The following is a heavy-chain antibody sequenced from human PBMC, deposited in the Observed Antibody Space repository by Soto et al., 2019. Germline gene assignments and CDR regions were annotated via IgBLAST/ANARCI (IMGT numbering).Heavy chain of an antibody. CDR1: GYTFTSYG. D-gene: IGHD5-18*01. CDR3: ARNARKQLWVEGLSAMDV. V-gene: IGHV1-18*01. CDR2: RRGDNGQT. J-gene: IGHJ6*02. Sequence: QVQVVQSGPEVKKPGASVMVSCKASGYTFTSYGISWVRQAPGQGLEWMGWRRGDNGQTTYGLKVRGRVPIHTDTSTCTAYMELRSLRSEDTGVYYCARNARKQLWVEGLSAMDVWGQGTTVTVSS.